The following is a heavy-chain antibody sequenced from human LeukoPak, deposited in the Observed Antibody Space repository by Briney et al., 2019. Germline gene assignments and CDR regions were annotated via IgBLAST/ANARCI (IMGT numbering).Heavy chain of an antibody. CDR3: ASAAADENSWYFFDY. D-gene: IGHD1/OR15-1a*01. Sequence: SETLSLTCTVSGDSISSGDHYWSWIRQPPGKGLEWIGYIHYSGSTYYNPSLKSRLIISVDMSKNAFSLSLNSLTGADSAVYYCASAAADENSWYFFDYWGQGTLVTVSS. J-gene: IGHJ4*02. CDR2: IHYSGST. CDR1: GDSISSGDHY. V-gene: IGHV4-30-4*01.